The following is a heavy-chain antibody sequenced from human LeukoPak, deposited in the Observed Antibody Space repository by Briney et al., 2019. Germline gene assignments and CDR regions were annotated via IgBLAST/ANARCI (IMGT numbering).Heavy chain of an antibody. CDR3: VRSYYYDSSGYFFDY. J-gene: IGHJ4*02. V-gene: IGHV2-70*13. Sequence: SGPTLVNPTQPLTLTCTFSGFSLPTSGMCVSWVRQPPGKALEWLTLVDWDDDKYYSTSLKTRLTISKDTSKSQVVLTMTNMDPVDTATYYCVRSYYYDSSGYFFDYWGQGTLVTVSS. D-gene: IGHD3-22*01. CDR2: VDWDDDK. CDR1: GFSLPTSGMC.